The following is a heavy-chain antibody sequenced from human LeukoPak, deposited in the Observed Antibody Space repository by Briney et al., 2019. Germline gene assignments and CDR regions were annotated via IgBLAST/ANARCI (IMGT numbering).Heavy chain of an antibody. V-gene: IGHV4-61*02. CDR1: GGSISSGSYY. Sequence: PSETLSLTCTVSGGSISSGSYYWSWIRQPAGKGLEWIGRIYTSGSTNYNPSLKSRVTISVDTSKNQFSLKLSSVTAADTAVYYCARENSRSVPHRDTTTLDFDYWGQGTLVTVSS. CDR2: IYTSGST. CDR3: ARENSRSVPHRDTTTLDFDY. D-gene: IGHD1-26*01. J-gene: IGHJ4*02.